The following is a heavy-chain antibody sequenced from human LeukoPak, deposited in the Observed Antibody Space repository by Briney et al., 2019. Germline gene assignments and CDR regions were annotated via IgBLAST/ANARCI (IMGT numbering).Heavy chain of an antibody. CDR2: IWSDGSNH. V-gene: IGHV3-33*03. CDR1: GLSFSTYQ. J-gene: IGHJ4*02. CDR3: AKSRRDF. Sequence: GGSLRLSCTASGLSFSTYQMHWVRQAPGTGLEWVAVIWSDGSNHFYPDSVKGRFTVSRDNARTTLYLQMNSLRVEDTAVYFCAKSRRDFWGQGTLVTFSS.